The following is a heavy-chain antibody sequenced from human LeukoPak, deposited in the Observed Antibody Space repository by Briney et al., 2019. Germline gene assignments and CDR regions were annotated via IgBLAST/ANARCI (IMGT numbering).Heavy chain of an antibody. CDR3: ARLVGYYDSSGYYPLRRGYYMDV. Sequence: PSETLSLTCTVSGGSISSYYWSWIRQPPGKGLEWIGYIYTSGSTNYNPSLKSRVTISVDTSRNQFSLKLSSVTAADTAVYYCARLVGYYDSSGYYPLRRGYYMDVWGKGTTVTVSS. CDR2: IYTSGST. D-gene: IGHD3-22*01. J-gene: IGHJ6*03. CDR1: GGSISSYY. V-gene: IGHV4-4*09.